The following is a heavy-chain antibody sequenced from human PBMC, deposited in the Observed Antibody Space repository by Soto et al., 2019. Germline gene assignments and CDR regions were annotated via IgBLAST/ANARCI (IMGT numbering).Heavy chain of an antibody. Sequence: QVQLQQWGAGLLKPSETLSLTCAVYGGSFSGYYWSWIRQPPGKGLEWIGEINHSGSTNYNPSLKSRVTIAVDTSKNQFSLKLSSVTAADTAVYYCARADWNGWFDPWGQGTLVTVSS. CDR1: GGSFSGYY. CDR3: ARADWNGWFDP. J-gene: IGHJ5*02. D-gene: IGHD1-1*01. CDR2: INHSGST. V-gene: IGHV4-34*01.